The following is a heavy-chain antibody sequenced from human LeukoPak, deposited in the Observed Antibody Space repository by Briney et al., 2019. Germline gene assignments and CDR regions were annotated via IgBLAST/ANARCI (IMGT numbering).Heavy chain of an antibody. CDR1: GFTFDDYA. D-gene: IGHD3-22*01. CDR2: ISWNSGSI. V-gene: IGHV3-9*01. Sequence: GGSLRLSCAASGFTFDDYAMHWVRQAPGKGLEWVSGISWNSGSIGYADSVKGRFTISRDNAKNSLYLQMNSLRAEDTAVYYCAREDSSGYYRAIDAFDIWGQGTMVTVSS. J-gene: IGHJ3*02. CDR3: AREDSSGYYRAIDAFDI.